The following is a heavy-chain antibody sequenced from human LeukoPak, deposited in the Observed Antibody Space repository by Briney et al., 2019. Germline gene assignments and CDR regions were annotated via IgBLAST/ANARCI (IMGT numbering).Heavy chain of an antibody. D-gene: IGHD3-10*01. Sequence: ASVKVSCKASGYTFTSYGISWVRQAPGQGLEWMGWISAYNGNTNYAQKLQGRVTMTTDTSTSTAYIELRSLRSDDTAVYFCARDTARYYGSGSYYNGDYWGQGTLVTVSS. CDR2: ISAYNGNT. V-gene: IGHV1-18*04. CDR3: ARDTARYYGSGSYYNGDY. J-gene: IGHJ4*02. CDR1: GYTFTSYG.